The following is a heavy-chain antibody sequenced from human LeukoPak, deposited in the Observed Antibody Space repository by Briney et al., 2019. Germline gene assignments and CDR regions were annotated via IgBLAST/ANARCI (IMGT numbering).Heavy chain of an antibody. CDR2: IYSGGST. CDR3: ARDRSYYGSGSNFDY. J-gene: IGHJ4*02. V-gene: IGHV3-66*01. D-gene: IGHD3-10*01. CDR1: GFTVSSIY. Sequence: GGSLRLSCAASGFTVSSIYMSWVRQAPGKGLEWVSVIYSGGSTYYADSVKGRFTISRDNSKNTLYLQMNSLRAEDTAVYYCARDRSYYGSGSNFDYWGQGTLVTVSS.